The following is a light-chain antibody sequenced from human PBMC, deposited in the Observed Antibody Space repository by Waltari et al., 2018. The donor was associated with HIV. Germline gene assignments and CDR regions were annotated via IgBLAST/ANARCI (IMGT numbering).Light chain of an antibody. Sequence: QSVLTQPPSASGTPGQRATISCFGCNSNIGSNYVSWYPPLPGMAPKPLIYKNNQRPSGVPDRFSGSKSGTSASLAISGLRSEDEADYYCAAWDDRLNLVFGGGTKLTVL. V-gene: IGLV1-47*01. CDR2: KNN. J-gene: IGLJ2*01. CDR3: AAWDDRLNLV. CDR1: NSNIGSNY.